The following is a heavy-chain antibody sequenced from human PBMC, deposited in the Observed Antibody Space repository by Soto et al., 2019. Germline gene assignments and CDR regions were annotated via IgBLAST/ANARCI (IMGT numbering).Heavy chain of an antibody. CDR2: ISNNGATT. D-gene: IGHD6-6*01. V-gene: IGHV3-23*01. J-gene: IGHJ4*02. CDR1: GFTFSSYA. CDR3: AKDRKSSSFFRGGDY. Sequence: PGGSLRLSCAASGFTFSSYAMSWVRQAPGKGLEWVSTISNNGATTYYADSLKGRFSISRDNSKNTLYLQMDSLTDEDTAVYCCAKDRKSSSFFRGGDYWGQGTLVTVSS.